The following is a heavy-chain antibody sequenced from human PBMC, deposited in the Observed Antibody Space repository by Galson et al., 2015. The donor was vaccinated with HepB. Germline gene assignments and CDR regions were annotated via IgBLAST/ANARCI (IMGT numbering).Heavy chain of an antibody. CDR2: IIPIFGTA. Sequence: SVTVSCKASGGTFSSYAISWVRQAPGQGLEWMGGIIPIFGTANYAQKFQGRVTITADKSTSTAYMELSSLRSEDTAVYYCARDLNVGQWLVLVYWGQGTLVTVSS. CDR1: GGTFSSYA. J-gene: IGHJ4*02. CDR3: ARDLNVGQWLVLVY. D-gene: IGHD6-19*01. V-gene: IGHV1-69*06.